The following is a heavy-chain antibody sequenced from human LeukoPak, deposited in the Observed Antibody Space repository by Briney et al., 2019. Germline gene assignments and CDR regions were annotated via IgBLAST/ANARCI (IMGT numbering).Heavy chain of an antibody. CDR2: ISYAGSNK. CDR1: GFTFSNYA. Sequence: GRSLRLSCAASGFTFSNYAMYWVRQAPGKGLEWVALISYAGSNKYYADSVKGRFTISRDNSKNTLYLQMNSLRAEDTAVYYCARASEIRADYWGQGTLVTVSS. CDR3: ARASEIRADY. J-gene: IGHJ4*02. V-gene: IGHV3-30-3*01. D-gene: IGHD3-3*02.